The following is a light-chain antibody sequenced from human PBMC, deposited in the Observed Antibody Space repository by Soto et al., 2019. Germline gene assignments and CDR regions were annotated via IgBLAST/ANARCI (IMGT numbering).Light chain of an antibody. CDR3: QKYNSAPRT. V-gene: IGKV1-27*01. CDR1: QTISSH. CDR2: AAS. J-gene: IGKJ1*01. Sequence: DIQMTQSPSSLSASVGDRVIITCRASQTISSHLNWYQQKPGKVPKLLIYAASTLQSGVPSRFSGSGSGTDFTLTISSLQPEDVATYYCQKYNSAPRTFGQGTKVDI.